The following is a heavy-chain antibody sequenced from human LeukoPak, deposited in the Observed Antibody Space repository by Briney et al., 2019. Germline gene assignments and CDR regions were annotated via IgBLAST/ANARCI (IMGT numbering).Heavy chain of an antibody. CDR2: TNSGGTST. V-gene: IGHV3-23*01. Sequence: PGGSLRLSCATSGFPFSDFSMSWVRQAPGKGLEWISTTNSGGTSTYYAESVKGRFTISRDNSKNTLYLQMSSLRAEDTAVYYCAKAFGVIAYNWFDPWGQGTLVTVSS. CDR3: AKAFGVIAYNWFDP. J-gene: IGHJ5*02. D-gene: IGHD2-21*01. CDR1: GFPFSDFS.